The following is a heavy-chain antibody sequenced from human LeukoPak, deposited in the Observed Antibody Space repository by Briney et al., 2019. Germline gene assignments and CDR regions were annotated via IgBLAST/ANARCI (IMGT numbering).Heavy chain of an antibody. Sequence: SETPSLTCTVSGGSISSSSYYWGWIRQPPGKGLEWIGSIYYSGSTYYNPSLKSRVTISVDTSKNQFSLKLTSVTAADTAVYFCARRSDSGSDDGEDYFDYWGQGTLVTVSS. V-gene: IGHV4-39*01. CDR2: IYYSGST. CDR1: GGSISSSSYY. CDR3: ARRSDSGSDDGEDYFDY. D-gene: IGHD1-26*01. J-gene: IGHJ4*02.